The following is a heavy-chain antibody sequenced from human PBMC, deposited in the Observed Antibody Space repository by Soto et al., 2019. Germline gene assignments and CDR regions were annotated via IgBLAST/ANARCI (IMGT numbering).Heavy chain of an antibody. Sequence: ASVKVSCKASGYTFTSYGISWVRQAPGQGLEWMGWISAYNGNTNYAQKLQGRVTMTTDTSTSTAYMELRSLRSDDTAVYYCARDYDFWSGYFLRHAFDIWGQGTMVTVSS. D-gene: IGHD3-3*01. CDR1: GYTFTSYG. CDR2: ISAYNGNT. J-gene: IGHJ3*02. CDR3: ARDYDFWSGYFLRHAFDI. V-gene: IGHV1-18*01.